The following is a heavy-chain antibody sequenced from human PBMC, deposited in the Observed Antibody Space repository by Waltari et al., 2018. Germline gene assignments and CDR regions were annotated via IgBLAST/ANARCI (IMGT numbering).Heavy chain of an antibody. V-gene: IGHV4-59*01. CDR3: ARVDSSSWYGAFDI. CDR1: GGSISSSS. Sequence: QVQLQESGPGLVKPSETLSLTCTVSGGSISSSSWSCIRQPPGKGLEWIGYIYYSGRTNYNPSLKSRVTISVDTSKNQFSLKLSSVTAADTAVYYCARVDSSSWYGAFDIWGQGTMVTVSS. CDR2: IYYSGRT. D-gene: IGHD6-13*01. J-gene: IGHJ3*02.